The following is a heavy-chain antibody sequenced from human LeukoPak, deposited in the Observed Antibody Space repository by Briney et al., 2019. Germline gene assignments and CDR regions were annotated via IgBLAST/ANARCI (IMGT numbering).Heavy chain of an antibody. CDR3: VGGRYCSSLYYLVL. CDR1: GGSISNYH. D-gene: IGHD6-13*01. V-gene: IGHV4-59*01. Sequence: ETLPQTCTVSGGSISNYHWSWIRQPPGKGLEWIGYIYYTGSADYNPSLKSRVPMSIDTSKNQFSLKLSSVTAADTAVYYCVGGRYCSSLYYLVLWGEGTLVAVSS. J-gene: IGHJ4*02. CDR2: IYYTGSA.